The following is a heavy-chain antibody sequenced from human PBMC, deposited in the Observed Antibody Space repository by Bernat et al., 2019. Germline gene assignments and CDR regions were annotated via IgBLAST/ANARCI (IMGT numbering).Heavy chain of an antibody. CDR3: TRSGALAEQTCDY. V-gene: IGHV3-73*01. CDR1: GLTFSDST. CDR2: VRTKANGFAT. J-gene: IGHJ4*02. D-gene: IGHD3-10*01. Sequence: EVQLAESGGGLVQPGGSLKLSCAASGLTFSDSTMQWVRQASGKGLEWVGRVRTKANGFATSYAASVKGRFTISRDDSKNTAYLQMNSLKTEDTAVYYCTRSGALAEQTCDYWGQGTLVTVSS.